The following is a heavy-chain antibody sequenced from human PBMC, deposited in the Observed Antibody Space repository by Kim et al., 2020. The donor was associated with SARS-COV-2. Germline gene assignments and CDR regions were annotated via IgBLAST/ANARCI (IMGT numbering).Heavy chain of an antibody. J-gene: IGHJ5*02. D-gene: IGHD3-3*01. V-gene: IGHV1-24*01. Sequence: PRKVQSRVTMTEATSTDTAYMELSSLRSEDTAVYYCATGSPIPISWFDPWGQGTLVTVSS. CDR3: ATGSPIPISWFDP.